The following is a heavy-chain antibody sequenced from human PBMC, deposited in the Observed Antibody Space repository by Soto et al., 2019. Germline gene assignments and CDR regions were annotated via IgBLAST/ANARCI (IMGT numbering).Heavy chain of an antibody. D-gene: IGHD2-15*01. J-gene: IGHJ6*02. V-gene: IGHV1-69*02. Sequence: QVQLVQSGAEVKKPGSSVKVSCKASGGTFSRYTFTWVRQAPGQGLEWMGRIIPILDIPNYAQNFQGRVIIAAHKSTGTAYMELSSLTSDDTAVYYCASHFTGVLVLGASPTGGDNYGGDVWGQGTTVTVSS. CDR3: ASHFTGVLVLGASPTGGDNYGGDV. CDR1: GGTFSRYT. CDR2: IIPILDIP.